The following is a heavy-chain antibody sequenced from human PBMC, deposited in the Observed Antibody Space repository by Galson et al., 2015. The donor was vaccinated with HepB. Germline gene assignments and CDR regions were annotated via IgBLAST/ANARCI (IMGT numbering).Heavy chain of an antibody. CDR3: TTGALFRGYHYMDG. J-gene: IGHJ6*03. CDR2: IHGAGIT. CDR1: GFTFDDYA. V-gene: IGHV3-53*01. D-gene: IGHD3-10*01. Sequence: SLRLSCAASGFTFDDYAMHWVRQGPGKGLEWVSLIHGAGITRYAESVKGRFTISRDNSKNTMYLQMNSLRAEDTAVYYCTTGALFRGYHYMDGWGKGTTVTVSS.